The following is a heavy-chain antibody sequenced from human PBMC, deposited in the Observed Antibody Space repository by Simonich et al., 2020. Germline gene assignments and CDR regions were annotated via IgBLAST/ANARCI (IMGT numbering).Heavy chain of an antibody. D-gene: IGHD6-6*01. CDR2: IYHSGST. V-gene: IGHV4-39*07. CDR1: GGSSSSSSYY. Sequence: QLQLQESGPGLVKPSETLSLTCTVSGGSSSSSSYYWGWIRQPPGKGLAWIGSIYHSGSTYSNPSLKCRVTISVDTSKTQFSLKLSSVTAADTAVYYCARWAYSSSYFDYWGQGTLVTVSS. CDR3: ARWAYSSSYFDY. J-gene: IGHJ4*02.